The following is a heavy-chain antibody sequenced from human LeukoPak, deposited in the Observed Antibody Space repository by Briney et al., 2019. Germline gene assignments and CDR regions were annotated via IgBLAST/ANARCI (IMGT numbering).Heavy chain of an antibody. CDR3: ARDPRGYSGSPRLDY. Sequence: GGSLRLSCAASGFTFSSYAMHWVRQAPGKGLEWVAVISYDGSNKYYADSVKGRFTISRDNPKNTLYLQMNSLRAEDTAVYYCARDPRGYSGSPRLDYWGQGTLVTVSS. D-gene: IGHD1-26*01. J-gene: IGHJ4*02. CDR1: GFTFSSYA. CDR2: ISYDGSNK. V-gene: IGHV3-30*01.